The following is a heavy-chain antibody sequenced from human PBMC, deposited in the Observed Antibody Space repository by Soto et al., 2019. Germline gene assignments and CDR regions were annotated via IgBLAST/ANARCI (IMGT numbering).Heavy chain of an antibody. CDR2: IGTAGDT. CDR3: ARYQGNWNYGGMAV. D-gene: IGHD1-1*01. CDR1: GFTFSSYD. Sequence: GGSLRLSCAASGFTFSSYDMHWVRQATGKGLEWVSAIGTAGDTYYPGSVKGRFTISRENAKNSLYLQMNSLRAGDTAVYYCARYQGNWNYGGMAVWGQGPTVTVS. V-gene: IGHV3-13*01. J-gene: IGHJ6*02.